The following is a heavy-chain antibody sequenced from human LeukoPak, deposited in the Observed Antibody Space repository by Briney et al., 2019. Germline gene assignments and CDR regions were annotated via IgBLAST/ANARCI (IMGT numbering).Heavy chain of an antibody. Sequence: GGSLRLSCSASGFTFSTYSMNWVRQAPGKGLAWVSTIGSNGGTTYYADSVQGRFTISRDNSKKMLFLEMSSLRAEDTAVYYCAKGSSSYGSGRYFGTDVWGQGTTVIVSS. CDR2: IGSNGGTT. J-gene: IGHJ6*02. D-gene: IGHD3-10*01. V-gene: IGHV3-23*01. CDR1: GFTFSTYS. CDR3: AKGSSSYGSGRYFGTDV.